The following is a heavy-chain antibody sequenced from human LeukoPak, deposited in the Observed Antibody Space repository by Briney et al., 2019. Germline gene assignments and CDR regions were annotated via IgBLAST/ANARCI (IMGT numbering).Heavy chain of an antibody. CDR2: IYYSGST. CDR1: GGSISSYY. D-gene: IGHD2-2*01. Sequence: PSETLSLTCTVSGGSISSYYWSWIRQPPGKGLEWIGYIYYSGSTYYNPSLKSRVTISVDTSKNQFSLKLSSVTAADTAVYYCARHFGNCSSTSCLFDYWGQGTLVTVSS. J-gene: IGHJ4*02. CDR3: ARHFGNCSSTSCLFDY. V-gene: IGHV4-59*08.